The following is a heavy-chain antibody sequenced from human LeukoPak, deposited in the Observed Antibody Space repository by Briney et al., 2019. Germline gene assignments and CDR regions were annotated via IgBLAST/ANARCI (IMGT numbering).Heavy chain of an antibody. V-gene: IGHV3-21*04. Sequence: GGSLRLSCAASGFTFSSYSMNWVRQAPGKGLEWASSISSSSSYIYYADSVKGRFTISRDNAKNSLYLQMNSLRAEDTAIYYCAKAPAPYYYYYGMDVWGQGTAVTVSS. J-gene: IGHJ6*02. CDR2: ISSSSSYI. CDR1: GFTFSSYS. CDR3: AKAPAPYYYYYGMDV.